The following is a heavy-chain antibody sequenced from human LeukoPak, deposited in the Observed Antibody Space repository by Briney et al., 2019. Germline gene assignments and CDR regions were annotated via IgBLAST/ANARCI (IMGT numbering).Heavy chain of an antibody. V-gene: IGHV3-7*01. Sequence: GRSLRLSCAASGFIFSNYWMSWVRQAPGKGLEWVANIKQDGSEKYYVDSVKGRFTISRDNAKNSLYLQMNSLRAEDTAVYYCARALGSGDFDYWGQGTLVTVSS. J-gene: IGHJ4*02. CDR2: IKQDGSEK. D-gene: IGHD7-27*01. CDR3: ARALGSGDFDY. CDR1: GFIFSNYW.